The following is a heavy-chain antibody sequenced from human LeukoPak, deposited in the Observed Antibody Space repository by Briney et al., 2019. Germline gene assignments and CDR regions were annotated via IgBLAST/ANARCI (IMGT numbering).Heavy chain of an antibody. Sequence: PSETLSLTCTVSGGSISSGDYYWSWIRQPPGKGLEWIGYIYYSGSTYYNPSLKSRVTISVDTSKNQFSLKLSSVTAADTAVYYCAGSPAAYYYDSSGYHRFDPWGQGTLVTVSS. D-gene: IGHD3-22*01. J-gene: IGHJ5*02. CDR1: GGSISSGDYY. CDR3: AGSPAAYYYDSSGYHRFDP. V-gene: IGHV4-30-4*02. CDR2: IYYSGST.